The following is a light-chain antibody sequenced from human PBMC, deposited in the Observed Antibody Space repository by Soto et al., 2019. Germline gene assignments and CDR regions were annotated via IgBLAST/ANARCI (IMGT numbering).Light chain of an antibody. CDR3: MQALPSPFT. CDR1: QSLLHSNGYKY. J-gene: IGKJ3*01. Sequence: DIVMTQSPLSLPVTPGEPASISCRSSQSLLHSNGYKYLNWYLQKPGQSPLLLIYLTSTRASRVPDRFSGSVSGTDFTLKISKVEADDVGVYCCMQALPSPFTFGHGTKVYIK. V-gene: IGKV2-28*01. CDR2: LTS.